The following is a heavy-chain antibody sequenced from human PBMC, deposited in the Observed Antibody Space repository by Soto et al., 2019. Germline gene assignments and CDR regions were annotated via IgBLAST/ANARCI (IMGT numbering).Heavy chain of an antibody. Sequence: QVQLVQSGAEVKKPESSVKVSCKSPGGTFSTYAISWVRQAPGQGLEWMGGIIPMSGTANYAQRFQDSVTSTADESTNTVYMALRRLRSEDTAVDFCASGIQLWLRRLNNGYSGWGPGTLVTVSS. CDR3: ASGIQLWLRRLNNGYSG. J-gene: IGHJ4*02. CDR1: GGTFSTYA. D-gene: IGHD5-18*01. CDR2: IIPMSGTA. V-gene: IGHV1-69*12.